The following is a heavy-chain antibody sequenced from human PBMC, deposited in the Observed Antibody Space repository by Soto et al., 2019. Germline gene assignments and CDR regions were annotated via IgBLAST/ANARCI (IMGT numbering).Heavy chain of an antibody. Sequence: GGSLSLSCAASGFTFSSYSMNWVRQAPGKGLEWVSSISSSSSYIYYADSVKGRFTISRDNAKNSLYLQMNSLRAEDTAVYYCARESIHDILTGPFSWGQGTLVTVSS. D-gene: IGHD3-9*01. V-gene: IGHV3-21*01. CDR2: ISSSSSYI. CDR1: GFTFSSYS. J-gene: IGHJ4*02. CDR3: ARESIHDILTGPFS.